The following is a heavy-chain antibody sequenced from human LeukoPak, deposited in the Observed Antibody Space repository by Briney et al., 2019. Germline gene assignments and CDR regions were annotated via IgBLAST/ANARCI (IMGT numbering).Heavy chain of an antibody. CDR3: ARPPGSGSSA. V-gene: IGHV1-18*01. CDR2: ISAYNGNT. D-gene: IGHD3-10*01. J-gene: IGHJ5*02. CDR1: GYTFTSYG. Sequence: GASVKVSCKASGYTFTSYGISWVRQAPGQGLEWMGWISAYNGNTNYAQKLQGRVTITADESTSTAYMELSSLRSEDTAMYYCARPPGSGSSAWGQGTLVTVSS.